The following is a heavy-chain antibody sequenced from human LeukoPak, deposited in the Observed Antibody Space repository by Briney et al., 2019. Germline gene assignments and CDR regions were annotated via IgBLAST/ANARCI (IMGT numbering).Heavy chain of an antibody. V-gene: IGHV4-59*01. CDR2: IYYSGST. J-gene: IGHJ4*02. CDR3: ARVGYRPRYCSSTSCYNPMNYYFDY. CDR1: GGSISSYY. D-gene: IGHD2-2*02. Sequence: SETLSLACTVSGGSISSYYWSWIRQPPGKGLEWIGYIYYSGSTNYNPSLKSRVTISVDTSKNQFSLKLSSVTAADTAVYYCARVGYRPRYCSSTSCYNPMNYYFDYWGQGTLVIVSS.